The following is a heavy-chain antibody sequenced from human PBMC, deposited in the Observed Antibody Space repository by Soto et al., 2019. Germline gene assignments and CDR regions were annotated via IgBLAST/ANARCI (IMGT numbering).Heavy chain of an antibody. CDR2: ISDYDGNT. CDR3: ARDDHTIAAQDDY. Sequence: QVQLVQSGAEVKKPGASVKVSCKASGYTFPSYGISCVRQAPGQGLEWMGWISDYDGNTNYAQKLQGKVAMTTDTSTSTADMQLRRLRSDDTAVYYCARDDHTIAAQDDYWDQGTLVTVSP. CDR1: GYTFPSYG. D-gene: IGHD6-13*01. V-gene: IGHV1-18*01. J-gene: IGHJ4*02.